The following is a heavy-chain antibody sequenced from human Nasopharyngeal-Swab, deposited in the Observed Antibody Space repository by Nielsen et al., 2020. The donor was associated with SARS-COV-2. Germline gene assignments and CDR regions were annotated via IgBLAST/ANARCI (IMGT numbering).Heavy chain of an antibody. Sequence: ASVKVSCKASGYTFTSYYMHWVRQAPGQGLEWMGIINPSGGSTSYAQKFQGRVTMTRDTSTSTVYMELSSLRSEATAVYYCARDQSVTMETIFGVVIIGSGMDVWGQGTTVTVSS. CDR1: GYTFTSYY. CDR2: INPSGGST. J-gene: IGHJ6*02. D-gene: IGHD3-3*01. V-gene: IGHV1-46*01. CDR3: ARDQSVTMETIFGVVIIGSGMDV.